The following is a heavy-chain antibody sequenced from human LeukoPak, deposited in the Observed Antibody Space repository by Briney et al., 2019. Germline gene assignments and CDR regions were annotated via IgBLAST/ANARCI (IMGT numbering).Heavy chain of an antibody. Sequence: ASVKVSCKASGYSFTGYYMLGVRQAPGQRRELMGWINPNSGGTSYAQKFQGRVTMTRDTSISTAYMELRSLRSDDTAVYYCAREVVRVTVVAAGGIESWGQGTLVIVSS. CDR2: INPNSGGT. V-gene: IGHV1-2*02. D-gene: IGHD6-13*01. J-gene: IGHJ4*02. CDR1: GYSFTGYY. CDR3: AREVVRVTVVAAGGIES.